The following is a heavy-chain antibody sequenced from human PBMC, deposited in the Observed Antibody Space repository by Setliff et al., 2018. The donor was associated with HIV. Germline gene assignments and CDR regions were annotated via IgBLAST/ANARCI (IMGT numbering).Heavy chain of an antibody. CDR3: ARDGRAAMVPFDP. Sequence: PSETLSLTCTVSGGSIRTGSYYWDWIRQPPGKRLEWLASIYSGGSTLYNPSLKSRVTISRDTSKNQFSLKLTSVTAADTAVYYCARDGRAAMVPFDPWGQGTLVTVSS. V-gene: IGHV4-39*07. J-gene: IGHJ5*02. CDR1: GGSIRTGSYY. D-gene: IGHD5-18*01. CDR2: IYSGGST.